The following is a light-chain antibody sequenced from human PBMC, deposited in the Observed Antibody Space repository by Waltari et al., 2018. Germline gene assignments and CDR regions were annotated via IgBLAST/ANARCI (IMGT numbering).Light chain of an antibody. CDR1: QDISSSY. V-gene: IGKV3-20*01. Sequence: EIVLTQSPGTLSLSPGQRATLSCRASQDISSSYLAWHQQRPGQAPRLLIYDASSRATGVPDRFSGSGSGTDFTLTISGLEPEDVAVYYCQQYDTSTEWTFGQGTKVEIK. CDR3: QQYDTSTEWT. J-gene: IGKJ1*01. CDR2: DAS.